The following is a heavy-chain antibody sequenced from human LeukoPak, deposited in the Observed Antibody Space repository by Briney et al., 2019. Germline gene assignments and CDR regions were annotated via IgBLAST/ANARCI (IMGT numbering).Heavy chain of an antibody. CDR3: ARVWRNYDILTGYYAYFDY. J-gene: IGHJ4*02. V-gene: IGHV4-34*01. D-gene: IGHD3-9*01. Sequence: SETLSLTCAVYGGSFSGYYWSWIRQPPRKGLEWIGEINHSGSTNYNPSLKSRVTISVDTSKNQFSLKLSSVTAADTAVYYCARVWRNYDILTGYYAYFDYWGQGTLVTVSS. CDR1: GGSFSGYY. CDR2: INHSGST.